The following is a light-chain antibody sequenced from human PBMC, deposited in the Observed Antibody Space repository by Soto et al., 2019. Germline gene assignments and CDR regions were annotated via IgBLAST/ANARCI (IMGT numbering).Light chain of an antibody. CDR2: SNN. J-gene: IGLJ2*01. CDR1: SSNIGGTNY. Sequence: QPVLTQPPSASGTPGQRVFISCSGSSSNIGGTNYAYWYQQLPGAAPKLLMHSNNLRPSGVPERISGSKSGTSASLAISGIRSEDEAVYYCASWDDRLGAVIFGGGTKFTVL. CDR3: ASWDDRLGAVI. V-gene: IGLV1-47*02.